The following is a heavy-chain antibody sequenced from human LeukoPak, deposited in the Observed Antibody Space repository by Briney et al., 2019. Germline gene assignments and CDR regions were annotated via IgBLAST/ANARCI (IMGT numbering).Heavy chain of an antibody. V-gene: IGHV3-30*18. CDR3: AKDQKQLWFSFDY. CDR1: GSTFSSYG. D-gene: IGHD5-18*01. CDR2: ISYDGSNK. J-gene: IGHJ4*02. Sequence: GGSLRLSCAASGSTFSSYGTHWVRQAPGKGLEWVAVISYDGSNKYYADSVKGRFTISRDNSKNTLYLQMNSLRAEDTAVYYCAKDQKQLWFSFDYWGQGTLVTVSS.